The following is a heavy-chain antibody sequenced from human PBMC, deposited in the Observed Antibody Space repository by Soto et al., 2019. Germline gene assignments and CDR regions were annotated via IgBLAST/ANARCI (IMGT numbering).Heavy chain of an antibody. D-gene: IGHD2-2*03. CDR1: GGSISSGGYY. CDR2: MYHSGST. Sequence: QVQLQESGPGLVKPSQTLSLTCTVSGGSISSGGYYWSWIRQHPGKGLEWNGYMYHSGSTYYNPSLKSRVTISVDTSKKEFSLKVSSVTAADTALYYCASGYGSIDHWGQGTLVTVSS. V-gene: IGHV4-31*03. CDR3: ASGYGSIDH. J-gene: IGHJ4*02.